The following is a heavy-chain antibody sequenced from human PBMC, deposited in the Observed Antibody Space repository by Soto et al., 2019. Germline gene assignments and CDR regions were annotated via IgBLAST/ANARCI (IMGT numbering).Heavy chain of an antibody. CDR1: GFIFSSYG. CDR2: IWYDGNNK. CDR3: ARDRGRYYYDGSGYYYFDY. Sequence: QVQLVESGGGVVQPGRSLRLSCAASGFIFSSYGMHWVRQAPGKGLEWVAVIWYDGNNKYYADSMKGQFTISRDNSKNTLYLQMNSLRAEDTAVYYCARDRGRYYYDGSGYYYFDYWGQGTLVTVSS. D-gene: IGHD3-22*01. J-gene: IGHJ4*02. V-gene: IGHV3-33*01.